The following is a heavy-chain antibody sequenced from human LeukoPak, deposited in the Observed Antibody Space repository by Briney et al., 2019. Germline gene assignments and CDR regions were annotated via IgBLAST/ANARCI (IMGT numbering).Heavy chain of an antibody. CDR3: ARGLYSSSWYWFDP. D-gene: IGHD6-13*01. CDR1: GFTVSSNY. J-gene: IGHJ5*02. V-gene: IGHV3-53*04. CDR2: IYSGGST. Sequence: PGGSLRLSCAASGFTVSSNYMSWVRQAPGKGLEWVSVIYSGGSTYYADSVKGRFTISRHNSKNTLYLQMNSLRAEDTAVYYCARGLYSSSWYWFDPWGQGNLVTVSS.